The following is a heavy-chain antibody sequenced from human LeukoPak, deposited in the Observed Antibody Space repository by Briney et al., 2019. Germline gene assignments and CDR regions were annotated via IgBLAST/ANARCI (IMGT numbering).Heavy chain of an antibody. CDR3: AREGRGTRLDP. CDR1: GFTFSGYR. CDR2: INSDGSST. V-gene: IGHV3-74*01. Sequence: GGSLRLSCAASGFTFSGYRMHWVRQAPGKGLVWVSRINSDGSSTSYADSVKGRFTISRDNAKNTLYLQMNCLRAEDTAVYYCAREGRGTRLDPWGQGTLVTVSS. J-gene: IGHJ5*02.